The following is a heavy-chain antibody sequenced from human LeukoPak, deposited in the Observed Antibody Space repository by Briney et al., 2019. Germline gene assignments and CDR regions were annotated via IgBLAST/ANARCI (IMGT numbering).Heavy chain of an antibody. D-gene: IGHD6-13*01. CDR1: GFTFSSYA. V-gene: IGHV3-23*01. Sequence: GGSLRLSCGASGFTFSSYAMSWVRQAPGKGLEWVSAISGSGGSTYYADSVKGRFTISRDNSKNTLYLQMNSLRAEDTAVYYCAREGGSSWYPPGFDYWGQGTLVTVSS. J-gene: IGHJ4*02. CDR3: AREGGSSWYPPGFDY. CDR2: ISGSGGST.